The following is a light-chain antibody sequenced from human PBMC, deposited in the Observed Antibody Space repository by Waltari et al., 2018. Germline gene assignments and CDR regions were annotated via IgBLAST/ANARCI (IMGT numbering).Light chain of an antibody. CDR3: SSYTSSSTLV. Sequence: QSALTQPASVSGSPGKSITISCTGTSSDVGGYNYVSWYQQHPGTAPKLMIYDVSNRPSGVSTLFSGSKSGNTASLTISVLQAEDEADYYCSSYTSSSTLVFGGGTKLTVL. CDR1: SSDVGGYNY. CDR2: DVS. V-gene: IGLV2-14*03. J-gene: IGLJ2*01.